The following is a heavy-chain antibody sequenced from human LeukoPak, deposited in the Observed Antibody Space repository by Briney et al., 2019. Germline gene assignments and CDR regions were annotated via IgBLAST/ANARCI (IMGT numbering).Heavy chain of an antibody. D-gene: IGHD5-12*01. Sequence: ASVKVSCKASGGTFSSYAISWVRQAPGKGLEWMGGFDPEDGETIYAQKFQGRVTMTEDTSTDTAYMELSSLRSEDTAVYYCATGVTGWSGYSFDYWGQGTLVTVSS. V-gene: IGHV1-24*01. CDR1: GGTFSSYA. J-gene: IGHJ4*02. CDR3: ATGVTGWSGYSFDY. CDR2: FDPEDGET.